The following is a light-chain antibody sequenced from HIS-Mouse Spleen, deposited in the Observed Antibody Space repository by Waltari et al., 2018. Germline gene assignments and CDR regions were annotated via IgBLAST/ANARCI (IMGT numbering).Light chain of an antibody. CDR2: DVS. V-gene: IGLV2-11*01. Sequence: QSALTQPRSVSGSPGQSVTISCTGPSSDVVGYNYVSWHQQHPGKAPQLMIYDVSKRPSGVPDRFSGSKSGNTASLTISGLQAEDEADYYCCSYAGSYTGVFGTGTKVTVL. CDR1: SSDVVGYNY. CDR3: CSYAGSYTGV. J-gene: IGLJ1*01.